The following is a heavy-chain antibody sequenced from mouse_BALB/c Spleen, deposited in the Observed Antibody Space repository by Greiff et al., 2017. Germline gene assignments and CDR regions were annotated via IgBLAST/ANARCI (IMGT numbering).Heavy chain of an antibody. CDR1: GFSLTSYG. CDR2: IWRGGST. J-gene: IGHJ4*01. CDR3: AKNLRTGTGYAMDY. V-gene: IGHV2-5-1*01. D-gene: IGHD4-1*01. Sequence: QVQLKESGPSLVQPSQSLSITCTVSGFSLTSYGVHWVRQSPGKGLEWLGVIWRGGSTDYNAAFMSRLSITKDNSKSQVFFKMNSLQADDTAIYYCAKNLRTGTGYAMDYWGQGTSVTVSS.